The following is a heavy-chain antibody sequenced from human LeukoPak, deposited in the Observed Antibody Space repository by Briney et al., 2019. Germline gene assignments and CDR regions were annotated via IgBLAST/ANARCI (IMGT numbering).Heavy chain of an antibody. Sequence: GASVKVSCKASGYTFTSYAMHWVRQAPGQRLEWMGWINAGNGNTKYSQKFQGRVTITRDTSASTAYMELSSLRSEDTAVYYCARGAPYDYVWGTPTLNYYYYYGMDVWGQGTTVTVSS. D-gene: IGHD3-16*01. CDR1: GYTFTSYA. V-gene: IGHV1-3*01. J-gene: IGHJ6*02. CDR3: ARGAPYDYVWGTPTLNYYYYYGMDV. CDR2: INAGNGNT.